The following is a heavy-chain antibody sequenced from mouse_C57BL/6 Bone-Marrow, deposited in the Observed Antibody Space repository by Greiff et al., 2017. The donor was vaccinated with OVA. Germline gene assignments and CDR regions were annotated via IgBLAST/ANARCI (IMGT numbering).Heavy chain of an antibody. J-gene: IGHJ3*01. CDR2: IHPSDSDT. D-gene: IGHD2-3*01. V-gene: IGHV1-74*01. CDR1: GYTFTSYW. Sequence: QVQLKQPGAELVKPGASVKVSCKASGYTFTSYWMHWVKQRPGQGLEWIGRIHPSDSDTNYNQKFKGKATLTVDKSSSTAYMQLSSLTSEDSAVYYCAICDGYYFPWFAYWGQGTLVTVSA. CDR3: AICDGYYFPWFAY.